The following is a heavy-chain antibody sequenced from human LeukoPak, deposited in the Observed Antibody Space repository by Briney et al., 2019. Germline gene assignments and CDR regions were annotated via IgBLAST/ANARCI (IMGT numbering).Heavy chain of an antibody. D-gene: IGHD4/OR15-4a*01. CDR2: IYGGGSI. Sequence: GVLRLSCAASGFTVSSKYMSWVRQAPGKGLEWVSVIYGGGSIDYADSVKGRFTIFRDNSKNMLYLQMNSLRAEDTAVYYCARESPQVLNAFDIWGQGTMVTVSS. CDR3: ARESPQVLNAFDI. J-gene: IGHJ3*02. CDR1: GFTVSSKY. V-gene: IGHV3-53*01.